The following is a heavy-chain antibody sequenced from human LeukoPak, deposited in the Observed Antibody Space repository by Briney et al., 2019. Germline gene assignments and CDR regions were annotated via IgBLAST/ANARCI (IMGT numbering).Heavy chain of an antibody. V-gene: IGHV3-23*01. CDR1: GFILRLAA. Sequence: QPGGSLRLSCRVCGFILRLAAMTWVRQAPGKGLEWVSLISSSGANAYYADSVKGRFTISRDNSKNALYLQMNNLRGEDTAEYYCAKDRELASWGQGTLVTVSS. CDR2: ISSSGANA. J-gene: IGHJ4*02. D-gene: IGHD1-26*01. CDR3: AKDRELAS.